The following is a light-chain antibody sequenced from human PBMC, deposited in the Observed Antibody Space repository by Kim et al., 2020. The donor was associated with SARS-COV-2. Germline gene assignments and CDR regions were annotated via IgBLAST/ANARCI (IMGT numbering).Light chain of an antibody. CDR2: DVS. V-gene: IGLV2-14*04. CDR1: SSDVCGYNY. Sequence: GQSITSSCTGTSSDVCGYNYVSWYQQHPGKAPKLMIYDVSKRPSGVSNRFSGSKSGNTASLTSSGLQAEDEADYYCSSYTSSSTWVFGGGTQLTVL. J-gene: IGLJ3*02. CDR3: SSYTSSSTWV.